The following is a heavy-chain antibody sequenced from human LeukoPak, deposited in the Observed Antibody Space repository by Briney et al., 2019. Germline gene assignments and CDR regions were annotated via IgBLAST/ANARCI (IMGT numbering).Heavy chain of an antibody. CDR3: ARRRYSSSWYFDY. CDR2: IYTSGST. D-gene: IGHD6-13*01. CDR1: GGSISSGSYY. Sequence: SQTLSLTCTVSGGSISSGSYYWSWIRQPAGKGLEWIGCIYTSGSTNYNPSLKSRVTISVDTSKNQFSLKLSSVTAADTAVYCCARRRYSSSWYFDYWGQGTLVTVSS. V-gene: IGHV4-61*02. J-gene: IGHJ4*02.